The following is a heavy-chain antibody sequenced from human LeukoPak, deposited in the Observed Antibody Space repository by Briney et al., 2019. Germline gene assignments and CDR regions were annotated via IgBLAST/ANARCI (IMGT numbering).Heavy chain of an antibody. CDR3: AREFDGEGDWDYYGMDV. CDR1: GFTFSSYW. CDR2: INSDGSST. V-gene: IGHV3-74*01. Sequence: PGGSLRLSCAASGFTFSSYWMHWVRQAPGKGLVWVSRINSDGSSTSYADSVKGRFTISRDNAKNTLYLQMNSLRAEDTAVYYCAREFDGEGDWDYYGMDVWGQGTTVTVSS. J-gene: IGHJ6*02. D-gene: IGHD3-16*01.